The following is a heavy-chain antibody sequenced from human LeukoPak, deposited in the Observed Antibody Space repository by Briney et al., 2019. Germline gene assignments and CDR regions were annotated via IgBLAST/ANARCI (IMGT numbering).Heavy chain of an antibody. J-gene: IGHJ4*02. CDR2: VSSSSSYI. Sequence: TGGSLRLSCTASGFTLSSYAMSWVRQAPGKGLEWVSSVSSSSSYIYYADSVKGRFTISRDNAKNSLYLQMNSLRAEDTAVYYCARKSIAVAGDFDYWGQGTLVTVSS. V-gene: IGHV3-21*01. CDR1: GFTLSSYA. CDR3: ARKSIAVAGDFDY. D-gene: IGHD6-19*01.